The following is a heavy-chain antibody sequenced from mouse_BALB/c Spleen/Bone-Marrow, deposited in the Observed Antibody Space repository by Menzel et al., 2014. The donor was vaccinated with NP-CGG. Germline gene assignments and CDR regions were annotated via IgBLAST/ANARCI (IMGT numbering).Heavy chain of an antibody. V-gene: IGHV1-12*01. CDR2: IYPGNGDT. CDR1: GYTFTSYN. D-gene: IGHD4-1*01. Sequence: QVQLQQSGAELVKPGASVEMSCKASGYTFTSYNMHWVKQTPGQGLEWIGAIYPGNGDTSYNQKFKGKATLTAGKSSSTAYMQLSSLTSEDSAVYYCARWGWDRFAYWGQGTLVTVSA. CDR3: ARWGWDRFAY. J-gene: IGHJ3*01.